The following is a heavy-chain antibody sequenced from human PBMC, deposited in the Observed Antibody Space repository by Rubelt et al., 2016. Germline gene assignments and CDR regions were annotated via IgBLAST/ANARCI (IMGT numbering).Heavy chain of an antibody. CDR2: ISYDGSNK. D-gene: IGHD6-13*01. V-gene: IGHV3-30*18. J-gene: IGHJ4*02. CDR3: AKSPAADPVAEFDY. Sequence: KGLEWVAVISYDGSNKYYADSVKGRFTISRDNSKNTLYLQMNSLRAEDTAVYYCAKSPAADPVAEFDYWGQGTLVTVSS.